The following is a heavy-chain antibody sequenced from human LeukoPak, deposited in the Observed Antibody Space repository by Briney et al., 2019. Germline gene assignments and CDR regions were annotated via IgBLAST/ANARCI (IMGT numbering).Heavy chain of an antibody. J-gene: IGHJ4*02. CDR1: GFPFTSNW. CDR2: IKSDGSEK. CDR3: VRALGSPTADH. Sequence: PGGSQRLSCAASGFPFTSNWMSWVRQAPGKGLEWVANIKSDGSEKYYVDSVEGRFTISRDNARDTVSLQMDSLRDEDTAVYYCVRALGSPTADHWGQGTLVTVSS. D-gene: IGHD3-16*01. V-gene: IGHV3-7*01.